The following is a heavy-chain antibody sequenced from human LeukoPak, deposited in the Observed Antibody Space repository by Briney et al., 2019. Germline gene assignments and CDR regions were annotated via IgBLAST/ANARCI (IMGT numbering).Heavy chain of an antibody. Sequence: PSETLSLTCTVSGYSISSGYYWGWIRQPPGKGPEWIGSIYHSGSTYYNPSLKSRVTISVDTSKNQFSLKLSSVTAADTAVYYCARSIAAAGTRGWFDPWGQGTLVTVSA. J-gene: IGHJ5*02. CDR1: GYSISSGYY. V-gene: IGHV4-38-2*02. CDR2: IYHSGST. D-gene: IGHD6-13*01. CDR3: ARSIAAAGTRGWFDP.